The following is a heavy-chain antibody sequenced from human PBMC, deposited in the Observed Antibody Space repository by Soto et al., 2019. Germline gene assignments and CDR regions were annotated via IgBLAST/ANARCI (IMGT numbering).Heavy chain of an antibody. J-gene: IGHJ4*02. CDR1: GFSFSAYA. D-gene: IGHD3-16*01. Sequence: PGGSLRLSCVASGFSFSAYAMSWVRQSPGKGFERVSTISGSGRITDYADSVKGRFTTSKDTSTNTLYLHMNSLTADDTALYYCVKERIELWLIDYWRQRTLVTVSS. V-gene: IGHV3-23*01. CDR2: ISGSGRIT. CDR3: VKERIELWLIDY.